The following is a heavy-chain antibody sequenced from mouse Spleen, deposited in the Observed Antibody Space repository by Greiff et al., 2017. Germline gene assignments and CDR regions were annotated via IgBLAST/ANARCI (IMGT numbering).Heavy chain of an antibody. CDR1: GYTFTSYW. CDR3: ALDSNWDVGAWFAY. D-gene: IGHD4-1*01. CDR2: IHPSDSDT. Sequence: QVQLQQPGAELVKPGASVKVSCKASGYTFTSYWMHWVKQRPGQGLEWIGRIHPSDSDTNYNQKFKGKATLTVDKSSSTAYMQLSSLTSEDSAVYYCALDSNWDVGAWFAYWGQGTLVTVSA. V-gene: IGHV1-74*01. J-gene: IGHJ3*01.